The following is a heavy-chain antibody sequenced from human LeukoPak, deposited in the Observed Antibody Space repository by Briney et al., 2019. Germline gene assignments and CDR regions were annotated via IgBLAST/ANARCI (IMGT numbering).Heavy chain of an antibody. CDR1: GFTFSSYA. CDR3: AKGTMYYDILDY. D-gene: IGHD3-9*01. J-gene: IGHJ4*02. V-gene: IGHV3-23*01. CDR2: ISDTGGRT. Sequence: GGSLRLSCAASGFTFSSYAVSWVRQAPGRGLEYFSTISDTGGRTYYADSVKGRFTISRDNSKNTLYLQMKSLRAEDTAIYYCAKGTMYYDILDYWGQGTLVTVSS.